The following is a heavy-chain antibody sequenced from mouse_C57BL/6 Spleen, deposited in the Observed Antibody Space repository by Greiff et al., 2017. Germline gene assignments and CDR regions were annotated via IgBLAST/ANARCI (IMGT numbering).Heavy chain of an antibody. CDR3: ARHNRLRQAMDY. Sequence: QVQLQQSGPGLVAPSQRLSITCTVSGFSLTSYGVHWVRQPPGKGLEWLVVIWSDRSTTYHSALKSRLSISKYNSKSQVFLKMNSLQADDTAMYYCARHNRLRQAMDYWGQGTSVTVSS. D-gene: IGHD2-2*01. CDR2: IWSDRST. CDR1: GFSLTSYG. V-gene: IGHV2-6-1*01. J-gene: IGHJ4*01.